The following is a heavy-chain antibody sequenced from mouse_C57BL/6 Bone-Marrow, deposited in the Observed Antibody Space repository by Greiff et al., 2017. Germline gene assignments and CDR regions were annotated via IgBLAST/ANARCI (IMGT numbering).Heavy chain of an antibody. CDR3: VRHRSSHWYFDV. CDR1: GFSFNTYA. CDR2: IRSKSNNYAT. J-gene: IGHJ1*03. V-gene: IGHV10-1*01. D-gene: IGHD1-1*01. Sequence: EVNVVESGGGLVQPKGSLKLSCAASGFSFNTYAMNWVRQAPGKGLEWVARIRSKSNNYATYYADSVKDRFTISRDDSESMLYLQMNNLKTEDTAMYYCVRHRSSHWYFDVWGTGTTVTVSS.